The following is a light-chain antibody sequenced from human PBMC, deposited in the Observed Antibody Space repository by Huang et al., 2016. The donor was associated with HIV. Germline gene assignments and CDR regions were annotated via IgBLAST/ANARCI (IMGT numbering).Light chain of an antibody. CDR3: QQYNIWPET. Sequence: EIVMTQSPATVSVSPGERATLSCRPSQSVRTNLAWYQQKPGQSPRLLIYGASTRAPGVPPRFSGSGSGTEFTLTISSLQSEDVAVYFCQQYNIWPETFGQGTKVEIK. J-gene: IGKJ1*01. CDR2: GAS. CDR1: QSVRTN. V-gene: IGKV3-15*01.